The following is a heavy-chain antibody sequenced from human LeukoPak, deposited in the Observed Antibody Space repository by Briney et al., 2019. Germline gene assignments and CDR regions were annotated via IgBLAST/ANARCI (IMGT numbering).Heavy chain of an antibody. CDR2: INPSGGST. CDR1: GYTFTSYY. J-gene: IGHJ4*02. Sequence: ASVKVSCKASGYTFTSYYMHWVRQAPGQGLEWMGIINPSGGSTSYAQKFQGRVTMTRDTSTSTVYMELSSLRSDDTAVYYCARDIITIFGVPSFGTFDYWGQGTLVTVSS. V-gene: IGHV1-46*01. CDR3: ARDIITIFGVPSFGTFDY. D-gene: IGHD3-3*01.